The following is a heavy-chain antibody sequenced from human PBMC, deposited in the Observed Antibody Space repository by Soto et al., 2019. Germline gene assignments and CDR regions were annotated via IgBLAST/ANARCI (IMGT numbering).Heavy chain of an antibody. V-gene: IGHV1-18*01. CDR2: INTNKGNT. CDR3: AARSPAFDF. Sequence: QVQLVQSGPEVKEPGASVKVSCKTSGYTFTTFGISWVRQAPGQGLEWMGWINTNKGNTDYVQKFRGRLTMTTDTSTSTAYMELRSLRSDDTAVYYCAARSPAFDFWGQGTLVTVSS. CDR1: GYTFTTFG. J-gene: IGHJ4*02.